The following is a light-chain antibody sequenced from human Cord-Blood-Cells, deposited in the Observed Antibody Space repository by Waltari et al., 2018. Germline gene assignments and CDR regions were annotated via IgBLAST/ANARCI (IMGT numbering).Light chain of an antibody. CDR2: AAS. CDR1: QSISSY. Sequence: DIQMTQSPSSLSASVGDRVTITCRASQSISSYLNWYQQKPGKAPKLLIYAASSLQSGVPSRFSGSGSATDFTLTISRLQPEDFATYYCQQSYRTPRTFGQGTKLEIK. J-gene: IGKJ2*01. CDR3: QQSYRTPRT. V-gene: IGKV1-39*01.